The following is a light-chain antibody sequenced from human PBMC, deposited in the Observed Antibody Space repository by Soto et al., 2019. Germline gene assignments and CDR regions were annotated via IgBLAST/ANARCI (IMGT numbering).Light chain of an antibody. CDR2: GAS. CDR1: QSVNNN. CDR3: QQRSNWPPIT. V-gene: IGKV3-15*01. J-gene: IGKJ5*01. Sequence: ETLMRQSPATLSVSPGERATLSCRASQSVNNNLAWYQQKLGQAPRVLIYGASTRATGIPARFTGSGSGTEFILTITSLQSEDFAVYYGQQRSNWPPITFGQGTRLEIK.